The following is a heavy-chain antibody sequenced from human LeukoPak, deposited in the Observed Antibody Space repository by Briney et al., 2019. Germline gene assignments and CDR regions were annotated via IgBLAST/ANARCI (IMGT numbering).Heavy chain of an antibody. CDR2: INSDGSST. V-gene: IGHV3-74*01. CDR1: GFTFSIYW. Sequence: GESLKISCAASGFTFSIYWMSWVRQAPGKGLVWVSRINSDGSSTTYADSVKGRFTISRDNAKNTVYLQMNSLRAEDTAVYYCARSAPAGFSYYSYYMDVWGKGTTVTISS. CDR3: ARSAPAGFSYYSYYMDV. D-gene: IGHD6-25*01. J-gene: IGHJ6*03.